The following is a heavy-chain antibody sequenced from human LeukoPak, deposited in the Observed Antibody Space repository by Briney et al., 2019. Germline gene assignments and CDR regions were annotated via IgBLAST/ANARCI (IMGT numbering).Heavy chain of an antibody. CDR2: INPSGGST. D-gene: IGHD4-17*01. CDR3: ARDSRFDYGDYEFDY. J-gene: IGHJ4*02. CDR1: GYTFTSYY. Sequence: ASVKVSCTASGYTFTSYYMHWVRQAPGQGLEWMGIINPSGGSTSYAQKFQGRVTMTRDTSTSTVYMELSSLRSEDTAVYYCARDSRFDYGDYEFDYWGQGTLVTVSS. V-gene: IGHV1-46*01.